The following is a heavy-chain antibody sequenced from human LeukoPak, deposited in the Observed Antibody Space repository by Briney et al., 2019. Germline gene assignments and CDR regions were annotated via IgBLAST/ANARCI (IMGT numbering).Heavy chain of an antibody. D-gene: IGHD3-22*01. CDR1: GYTFTSYY. CDR2: INPSGGST. J-gene: IGHJ5*02. Sequence: ASVKLSCKASGYTFTSYYMHWVRQAPGQGLEWKGIINPSGGSTSYAQKFQGRVTMTRDTSTSTVYMELSCVSAEDTAVYYCARDLDGSGYSYFDRWGKGIMVTFSS. V-gene: IGHV1-46*01. CDR3: ARDLDGSGYSYFDR.